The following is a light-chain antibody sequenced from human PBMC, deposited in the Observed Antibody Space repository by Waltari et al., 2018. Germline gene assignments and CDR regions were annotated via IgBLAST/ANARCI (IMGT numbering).Light chain of an antibody. CDR3: SSYTSSRTRV. J-gene: IGLJ3*02. CDR1: SSDVGSYNY. CDR2: DVS. V-gene: IGLV2-14*03. Sequence: QSALTQPASVSGSPGQSITISCTGTSSDVGSYNYVSWYQQHPGKAPKLMIYDVSNRPSGVSNRFSGSKSGNMASLTISGLQGEDEADYYCSSYTSSRTRVFGGGTKLTVL.